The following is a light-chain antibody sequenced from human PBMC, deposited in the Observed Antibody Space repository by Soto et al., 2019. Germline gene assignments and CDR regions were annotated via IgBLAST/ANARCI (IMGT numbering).Light chain of an antibody. J-gene: IGKJ1*01. CDR1: QGIRSY. CDR3: QQYYSYPPT. Sequence: AIRMTQSPSSLSASTGDRVTITCRASQGIRSYLAWYQQKPGKAPKLLIYAASTLQSGVPSRFSGSGSGTDFTLTISCLQSEDFATYYCQQYYSYPPTFGQGTKVDIK. V-gene: IGKV1-8*01. CDR2: AAS.